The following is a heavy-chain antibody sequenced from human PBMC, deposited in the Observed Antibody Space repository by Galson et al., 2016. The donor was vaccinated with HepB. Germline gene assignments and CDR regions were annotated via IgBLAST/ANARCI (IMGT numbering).Heavy chain of an antibody. CDR3: ARLKTAPAGIDS. D-gene: IGHD2-21*02. J-gene: IGHJ5*01. Sequence: SVKVSCKASGGTFRSDTINWVRQAPGQGPEWMGRLVPIFGVPNVAQKFQGRVTITADTSTTTAYMELSSLRLDDTAMYYCARLKTAPAGIDSWGQGTQVTVSS. V-gene: IGHV1-69*02. CDR2: LVPIFGVP. CDR1: GGTFRSDT.